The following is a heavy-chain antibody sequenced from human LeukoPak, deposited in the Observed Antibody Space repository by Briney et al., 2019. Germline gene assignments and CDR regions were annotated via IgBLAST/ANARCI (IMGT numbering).Heavy chain of an antibody. CDR2: IDWDDDK. CDR1: GFSLSTSGMC. J-gene: IGHJ4*02. Sequence: SGPALVKPTQTLTLTCTFSGFSLSTSGMCVSWIRQPPGKALEWLALIDWDDDKYYSTSLKTRLTISKDTSKNQVVLTMTNMDPVDTATYYCARVPYSSSWYSFDYWGQGTLATVSS. D-gene: IGHD6-13*01. CDR3: ARVPYSSSWYSFDY. V-gene: IGHV2-70*01.